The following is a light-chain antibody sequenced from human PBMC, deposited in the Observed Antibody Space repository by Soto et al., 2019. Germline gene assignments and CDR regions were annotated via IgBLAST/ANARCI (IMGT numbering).Light chain of an antibody. V-gene: IGKV3-11*01. CDR1: QSVSSY. CDR2: DAS. CDR3: QQRSSSPPT. Sequence: EIVLTQSPATLSLSPGERATLSCRASQSVSSYLAWYRQKPGQAPRLLIYDASNRATGIPARFSGSGSETDFTLTISSLEPEDFAVYYCQQRSSSPPTFGQGTKVEIK. J-gene: IGKJ5*01.